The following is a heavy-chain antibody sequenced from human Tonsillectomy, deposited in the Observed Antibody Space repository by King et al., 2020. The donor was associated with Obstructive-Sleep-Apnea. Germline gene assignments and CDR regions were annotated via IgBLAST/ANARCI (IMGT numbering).Heavy chain of an antibody. J-gene: IGHJ3*02. V-gene: IGHV4-39*07. CDR1: GGSFSSDNYN. Sequence: QLQESGPGLVKPSETLSLTCTVFGGSFSSDNYNWGWIRQSPGKGLEWIGNIYYTGYAYCSPSLKSRVTILFDTSKNLFSLKLNFVTAADTAVYFCASFLVAAPVLGAFHIWGQGTMVTVSS. CDR2: IYYTGYA. CDR3: ASFLVAAPVLGAFHI. D-gene: IGHD1-26*01.